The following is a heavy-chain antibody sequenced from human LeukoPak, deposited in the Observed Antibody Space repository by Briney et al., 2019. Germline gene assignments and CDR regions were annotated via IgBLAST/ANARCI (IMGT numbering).Heavy chain of an antibody. D-gene: IGHD3-10*01. J-gene: IGHJ4*02. V-gene: IGHV3-23*01. Sequence: GGSLRLSCAPSGFIFSSYAMSWVRQAPGKGLEWVSAISGSGGSTYYADSVKGRFTISRDNSKNTLYLQMNSLRAEDTAVYYCARYGGWPSGSHYYFNYWGQGTLVTVSS. CDR3: ARYGGWPSGSHYYFNY. CDR2: ISGSGGST. CDR1: GFIFSSYA.